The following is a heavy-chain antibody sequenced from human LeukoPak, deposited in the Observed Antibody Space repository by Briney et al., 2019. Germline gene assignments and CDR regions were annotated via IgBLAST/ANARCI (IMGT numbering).Heavy chain of an antibody. D-gene: IGHD6-13*01. V-gene: IGHV3-23*01. CDR1: GFTFSSFA. CDR3: AKGSRSSGGHYFDY. Sequence: PGGSLRLSCAASGFTFSSFAMSWVRQAPGMGLELVSAISGSGSSTYYADSVKGRFTISRDNSKNTLYLQMNSLRAEDTALYYCAKGSRSSGGHYFDYWGQGTLVTVSS. J-gene: IGHJ4*02. CDR2: ISGSGSST.